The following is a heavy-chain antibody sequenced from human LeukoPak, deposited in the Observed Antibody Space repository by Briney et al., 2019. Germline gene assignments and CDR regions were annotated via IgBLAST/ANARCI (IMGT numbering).Heavy chain of an antibody. D-gene: IGHD2-2*01. CDR2: IYHSGST. J-gene: IGHJ4*02. CDR1: GYSISSGYY. Sequence: RPSETLSLTCALSGYSISSGYYWGWIRQPPGKGLEWIGSIYHSGSTYYNPSLKSRVTISVDTSKNQFSLKLSSVTAADTAVYYCARWRPYWSSCSSTSCHGYYFDYWGQGTLVTVSS. CDR3: ARWRPYWSSCSSTSCHGYYFDY. V-gene: IGHV4-38-2*01.